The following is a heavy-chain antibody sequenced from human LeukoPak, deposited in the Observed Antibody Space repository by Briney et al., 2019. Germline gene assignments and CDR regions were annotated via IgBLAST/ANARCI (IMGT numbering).Heavy chain of an antibody. V-gene: IGHV3-48*02. Sequence: GGSLRLSCAASGFTFSSYAMSWVRQAPGKGLEWVSDISSGGTTIFYADSVKGRFTISRDNAKNSLYLQMNSLRDEDTAVYYCTRGLVVWGQGALVTVSS. CDR3: TRGLVV. CDR1: GFTFSSYA. J-gene: IGHJ4*02. D-gene: IGHD2-2*01. CDR2: ISSGGTTI.